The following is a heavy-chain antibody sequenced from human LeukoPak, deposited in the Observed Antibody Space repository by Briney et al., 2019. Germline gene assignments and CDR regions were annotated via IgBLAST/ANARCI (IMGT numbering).Heavy chain of an antibody. V-gene: IGHV3-48*04. Sequence: GGSLRLSCAASSAFKFSDYSMNWVRRAPGKGLEWISYISNEGGTRFYGDSVKGRFTISRDNAKNTLYLQMNSLRAEDTAVYYCARDRSGSYDYWGQGTLVTVSS. D-gene: IGHD1-26*01. CDR1: AFKFSDYS. J-gene: IGHJ4*02. CDR2: ISNEGGTR. CDR3: ARDRSGSYDY.